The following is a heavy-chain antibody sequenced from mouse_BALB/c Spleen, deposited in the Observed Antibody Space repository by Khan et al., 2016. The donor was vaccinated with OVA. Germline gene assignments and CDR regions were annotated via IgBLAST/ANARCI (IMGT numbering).Heavy chain of an antibody. CDR3: ARRYYYGHWYFDV. V-gene: IGHV3-2*02. CDR2: ISYSGST. J-gene: IGHJ1*01. D-gene: IGHD1-1*01. Sequence: EVQRVESGPGLVKPSQSLSLTCTVTGYSITSDYAWNWIRQFPGNKLEWMAYISYSGSTSYNPSLKSRISITRDTSKNQFFLQLNSVTPEDTATYYCARRYYYGHWYFDVWGAGTAVTVSS. CDR1: GYSITSDYA.